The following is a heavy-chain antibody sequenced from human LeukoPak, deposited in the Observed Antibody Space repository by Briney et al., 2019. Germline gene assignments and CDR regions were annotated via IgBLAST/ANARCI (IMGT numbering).Heavy chain of an antibody. CDR3: ASEAGKGGYFDY. Sequence: GESLKISCKGSGYRFTSYWIGWVRQMPGKGLEWMGIIYPGDSDSRYSPSFQGQVTISADKSIRTVYLQWSSLKASDTAIYYCASEAGKGGYFDYWGQGTLVTVSS. V-gene: IGHV5-51*01. D-gene: IGHD6-13*01. J-gene: IGHJ4*02. CDR1: GYRFTSYW. CDR2: IYPGDSDS.